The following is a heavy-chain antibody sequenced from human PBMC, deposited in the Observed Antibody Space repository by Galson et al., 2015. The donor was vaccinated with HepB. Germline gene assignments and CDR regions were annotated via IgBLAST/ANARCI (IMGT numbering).Heavy chain of an antibody. CDR3: ATPGRDDFWSGYYTPHDYYYYMDV. V-gene: IGHV1-46*01. D-gene: IGHD3-3*01. CDR2: INPSGGST. CDR1: GYTFTSYH. Sequence: SVKVSCKASGYTFTSYHMHWVRQAPGQGLEWMGIINPSGGSTSYAQKFQGRVTMTRDTSTSTVYMELSSLRSEDTAVYYCATPGRDDFWSGYYTPHDYYYYMDVRGKGTTVTVSS. J-gene: IGHJ6*03.